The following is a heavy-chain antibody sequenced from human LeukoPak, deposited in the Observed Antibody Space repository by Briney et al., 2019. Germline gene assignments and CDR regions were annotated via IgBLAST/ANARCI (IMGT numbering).Heavy chain of an antibody. D-gene: IGHD6-13*01. CDR2: IRYDGSNK. CDR3: AKSGTRSSWSPRVKTYLDY. CDR1: GFTFSDYY. V-gene: IGHV3-30*02. Sequence: PGGSLRLSCAASGFTFSDYYMSWIRQAPGKGLEWVAFIRYDGSNKYYADSVKGRFTISRDNSKNTLYLQMNSLRAEDTAVYYCAKSGTRSSWSPRVKTYLDYWGQGTLVTVSS. J-gene: IGHJ4*02.